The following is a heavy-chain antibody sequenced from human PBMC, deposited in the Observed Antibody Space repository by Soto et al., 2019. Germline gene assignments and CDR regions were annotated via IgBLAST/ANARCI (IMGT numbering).Heavy chain of an antibody. CDR3: AKDPEWELLGVFDY. CDR1: GFTFSSYG. D-gene: IGHD1-26*01. J-gene: IGHJ4*02. V-gene: IGHV3-30*18. Sequence: GGSLRLSCAASGFTFSSYGMHWVRQAPGKGLEWVAVISYDGSNKYYADSVKGRFTISRDNSKNTLYLQMNSLRAEDTAVYYCAKDPEWELLGVFDYWGQGTLVTVSS. CDR2: ISYDGSNK.